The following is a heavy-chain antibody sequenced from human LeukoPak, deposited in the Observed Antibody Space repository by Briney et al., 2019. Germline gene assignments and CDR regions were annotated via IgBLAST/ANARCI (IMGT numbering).Heavy chain of an antibody. CDR1: GFTFSSYA. V-gene: IGHV3-23*01. Sequence: GGSLRLSCAASGFTFSSYAMSWVRQAPGKGLEWVSAISGGGGSTYYADSVKGRFTISRDNSKSTLYLQMNSLRAEDTAVYFCAKGLARFGEFEYWGQGTLVTVSS. CDR2: ISGGGGST. D-gene: IGHD3-10*01. J-gene: IGHJ4*02. CDR3: AKGLARFGEFEY.